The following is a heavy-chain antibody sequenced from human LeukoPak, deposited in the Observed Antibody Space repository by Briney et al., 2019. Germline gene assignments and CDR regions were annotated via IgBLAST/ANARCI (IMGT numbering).Heavy chain of an antibody. V-gene: IGHV3-23*01. J-gene: IGHJ6*02. CDR3: AKGALPYYYYGMDV. CDR2: ISGSGGST. D-gene: IGHD1-26*01. Sequence: PGGSLRLSCAASGFTFSSFAMTWVRQAPGKGLEWVSTISGSGGSTYYADSVKGRFTISRDNSKNTLYLQMNTLRAEDTAIYYCAKGALPYYYYGMDVWGQGTTVTVSS. CDR1: GFTFSSFA.